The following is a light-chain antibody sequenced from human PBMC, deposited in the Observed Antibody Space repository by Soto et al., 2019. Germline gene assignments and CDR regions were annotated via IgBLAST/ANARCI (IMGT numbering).Light chain of an antibody. V-gene: IGKV3-15*01. CDR3: RLYTNWPQP. Sequence: DIVITQNKATLSVSPGERATLSCRASQSVSSDLAWYHQKPGQAPRLLIYGASTRATGIPARFSGSGSGTDFTLTISGFQSEDGAVYYCRLYTNWPQPFAQGTKVDIK. J-gene: IGKJ1*01. CDR1: QSVSSD. CDR2: GAS.